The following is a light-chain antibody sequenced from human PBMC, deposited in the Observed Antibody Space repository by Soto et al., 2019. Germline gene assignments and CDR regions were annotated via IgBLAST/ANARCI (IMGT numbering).Light chain of an antibody. CDR1: QSVSRSS. CDR2: GAS. V-gene: IGKV3-20*01. J-gene: IGKJ5*01. Sequence: EVVLTQSPGTLSLSPGERATLSCRASQSVSRSSFAWYQQKPGQAPRLLIYGASTRATGIPDRFSGSGSGPDFTLTISRLEPEDFAVYYCQQCGSSSTFGQGTRLEIK. CDR3: QQCGSSST.